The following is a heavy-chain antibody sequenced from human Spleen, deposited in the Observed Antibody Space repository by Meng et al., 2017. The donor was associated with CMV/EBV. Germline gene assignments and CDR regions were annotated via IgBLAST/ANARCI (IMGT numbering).Heavy chain of an antibody. D-gene: IGHD6-6*01. V-gene: IGHV1-46*01. CDR1: GYTFTTYY. CDR2: ITPIGGKT. CDR3: ARGRSSSSFWWFDP. Sequence: SVKVSCKASGYTFTTYYMHWLRQAPGQGLEWMGIITPIGGKTSYAQNFEGRVNMTRDTSTSTVFLELSSLRSEDTAVYYCARGRSSSSFWWFDPWGQGTLVTVSS. J-gene: IGHJ5*02.